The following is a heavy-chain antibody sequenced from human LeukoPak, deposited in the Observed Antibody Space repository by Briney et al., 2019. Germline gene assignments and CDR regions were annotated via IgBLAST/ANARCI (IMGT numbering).Heavy chain of an antibody. CDR1: GGSISPYY. Sequence: PSETLSLTCTVSGGSISPYYWSWIRQPPGKGLEWVSSISSSSSYIYYADSVKGRFTISRDNAKNSLYLQMNSLRAEDTAVYYCAREPQWELLPFDYWGQGTLVTVSS. J-gene: IGHJ4*02. CDR2: ISSSSSYI. V-gene: IGHV3-21*01. CDR3: AREPQWELLPFDY. D-gene: IGHD1-26*01.